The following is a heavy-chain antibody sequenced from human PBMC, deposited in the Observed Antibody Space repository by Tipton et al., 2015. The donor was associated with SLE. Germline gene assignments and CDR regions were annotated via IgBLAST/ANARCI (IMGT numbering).Heavy chain of an antibody. CDR3: ARALQIYFDY. CDR1: GGSISSNGY. CDR2: IYYSGST. Sequence: TLSLTCTVSGGSISSNGYWTWIRQHPGEGLEWIAYIYYSGSTYYNPSPKSRVTISIDTSKNQFSLKLSSVTATDTAVYYCARALQIYFDYWGQGTLVTVSS. V-gene: IGHV4-31*03. J-gene: IGHJ4*02.